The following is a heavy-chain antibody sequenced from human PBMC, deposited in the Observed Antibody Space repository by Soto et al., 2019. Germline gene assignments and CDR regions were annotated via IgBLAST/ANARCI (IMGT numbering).Heavy chain of an antibody. V-gene: IGHV1-18*01. Sequence: APVKVSCKASGYTFTSYGISWVRQAPGQGLEWMGWISAYNGNTNYAQKLQGRVTMTTDTSTSTAYMELRSLRSDDTAVYYCARRGISVADDLYYYYYMDVWGKGTTVTVSS. J-gene: IGHJ6*03. D-gene: IGHD6-19*01. CDR1: GYTFTSYG. CDR2: ISAYNGNT. CDR3: ARRGISVADDLYYYYYMDV.